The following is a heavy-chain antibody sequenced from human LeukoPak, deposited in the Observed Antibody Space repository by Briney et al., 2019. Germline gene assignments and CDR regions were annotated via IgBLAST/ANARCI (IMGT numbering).Heavy chain of an antibody. V-gene: IGHV4-59*08. CDR3: AGSYDFWSGYYKLDY. CDR2: IYYSGST. Sequence: PSETLSLTCTVSGGSISSYYWSWIRQPPGKGLEWIGYIYYSGSTNYNPSLKSRVTISVDTSKNQFSLKLSSVTAADTAVYYCAGSYDFWSGYYKLDYWGQGTLVTVSS. CDR1: GGSISSYY. J-gene: IGHJ4*02. D-gene: IGHD3-3*01.